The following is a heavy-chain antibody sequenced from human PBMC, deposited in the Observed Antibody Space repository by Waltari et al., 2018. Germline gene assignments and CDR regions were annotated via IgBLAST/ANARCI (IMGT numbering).Heavy chain of an antibody. Sequence: QVQLQESDPGLVKPSETLSLTCTVSGGSISSYYWSWIRQPPGKGLEWIGYIYYSGSTNYNPSLKSRVTISVDTSKNQFSLKLSSVTAADTAVYYCAMTPTIFGVAAGWFDPWGQGTLVTVSS. J-gene: IGHJ5*02. V-gene: IGHV4-59*08. CDR3: AMTPTIFGVAAGWFDP. CDR2: IYYSGST. CDR1: GGSISSYY. D-gene: IGHD3-3*01.